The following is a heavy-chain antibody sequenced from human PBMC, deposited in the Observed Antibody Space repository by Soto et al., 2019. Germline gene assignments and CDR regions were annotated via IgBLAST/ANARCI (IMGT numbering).Heavy chain of an antibody. V-gene: IGHV4-31*03. D-gene: IGHD2-15*01. J-gene: IGHJ3*02. CDR3: ASLPCSGTCSFGGGFDI. CDR1: GDSITSDGYF. CDR2: IYSSGSA. Sequence: QVQLQESGPGLVMPLQTLSLTCSVSGDSITSDGYFWTWVRHLPGVGLEWLGYIYSSGSAYYAPSLRSRLTLSLDTSKNQFSLKVTSVTAADTAVYYCASLPCSGTCSFGGGFDIWGQGTVVTVSS.